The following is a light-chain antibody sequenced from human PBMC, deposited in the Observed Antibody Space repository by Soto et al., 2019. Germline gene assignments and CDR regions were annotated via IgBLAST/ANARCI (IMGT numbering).Light chain of an antibody. Sequence: DFVMTQSPDSLAVSLGERATIKCKSSQSVLYGPNNNNYLSWYQQKPGQPPKLLIYWASTRESGVPDRFSGSGSGTDFTLTISSLQAEDVAVYYCHQYINAPWTFGQGTKVEIK. CDR1: QSVLYGPNNNNY. CDR2: WAS. J-gene: IGKJ1*01. V-gene: IGKV4-1*01. CDR3: HQYINAPWT.